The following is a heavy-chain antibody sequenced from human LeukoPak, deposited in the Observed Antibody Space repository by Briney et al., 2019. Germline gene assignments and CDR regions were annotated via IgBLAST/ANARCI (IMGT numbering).Heavy chain of an antibody. Sequence: PSETLSLTCTASGGSISSYYWSWIRQPPGKGLEWIWSIYYSGGTNYNPSLKSRVTISVDTSKNQFSLKLSSVTTADTAVYYCARDRYSTIEYSSGWHSWFDPWGQGTLVTVSS. D-gene: IGHD6-19*01. J-gene: IGHJ5*02. V-gene: IGHV4-59*01. CDR1: GGSISSYY. CDR2: IYYSGGT. CDR3: ARDRYSTIEYSSGWHSWFDP.